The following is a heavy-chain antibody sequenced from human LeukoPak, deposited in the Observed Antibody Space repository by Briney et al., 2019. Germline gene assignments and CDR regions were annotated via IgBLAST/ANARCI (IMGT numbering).Heavy chain of an antibody. CDR1: GFTFSNYW. V-gene: IGHV3-7*01. Sequence: GGSLRLSCAASGFTFSNYWMSWVRQAPGKWLEWVANIKQDGSEKYYVDSVKGRFTISRDNAKNSLYLQMNSLRAEDTAVYYCAREMIGSRWCPLENWGQGTLVTVSS. CDR2: IKQDGSEK. J-gene: IGHJ4*02. D-gene: IGHD6-13*01. CDR3: AREMIGSRWCPLEN.